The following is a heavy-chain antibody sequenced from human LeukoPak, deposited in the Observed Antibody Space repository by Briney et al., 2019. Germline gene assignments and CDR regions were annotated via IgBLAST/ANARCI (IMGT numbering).Heavy chain of an antibody. CDR1: GFIVSSNY. V-gene: IGHV3-53*01. CDR3: ARGDDYGGAWYYFDY. J-gene: IGHJ4*02. CDR2: IYSGGST. D-gene: IGHD4-23*01. Sequence: TGGSLRLSCAASGFIVSSNYMNWVSQAPGKGLEWVSVIYSGGSTYYADSVKGRFTISRDNSKNTLFLQMNSLRAEDTAEYYCARGDDYGGAWYYFDYWGQGTLVTVSS.